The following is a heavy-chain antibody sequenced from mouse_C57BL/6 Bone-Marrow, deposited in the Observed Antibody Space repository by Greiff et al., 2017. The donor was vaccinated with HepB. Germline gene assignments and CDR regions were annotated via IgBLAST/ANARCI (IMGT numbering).Heavy chain of an antibody. CDR2: IHPNSGST. CDR1: GYTFTSYW. V-gene: IGHV1-64*01. Sequence: QVQLQQSGAELVKPGASVKLSCKASGYTFTSYWMHWVKQRPGQGLEWIGMIHPNSGSTNYNEKFKSKATLTVDKSSSTAYMQLSSLKSEDSAVYYCARDAPRGHNYLGYWGWGTTLTVSA. CDR3: ARDAPRGHNYLGY. J-gene: IGHJ2*01.